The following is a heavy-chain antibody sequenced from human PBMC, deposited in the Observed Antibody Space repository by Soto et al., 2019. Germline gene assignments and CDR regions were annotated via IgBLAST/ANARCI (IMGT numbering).Heavy chain of an antibody. CDR2: TSYDGNKP. CDR1: GFTFSSYA. Sequence: QVQLAESGGGVVQPGRSLRLSCAASGFTFSSYAMHWVRQAPAKGLEWVALTSYDGNKPYYADSVKGRFIISRDNSKKTVYLQMNRLRPEDTAVYYCAPDVALAGSRYLQHWGQGTLVTVSS. CDR3: APDVALAGSRYLQH. J-gene: IGHJ1*01. D-gene: IGHD6-19*01. V-gene: IGHV3-30-3*01.